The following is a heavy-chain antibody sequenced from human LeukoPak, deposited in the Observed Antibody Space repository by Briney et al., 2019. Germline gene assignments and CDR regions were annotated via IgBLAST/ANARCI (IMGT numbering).Heavy chain of an antibody. J-gene: IGHJ4*02. D-gene: IGHD1-7*01. Sequence: GGSLRLSCAASGFTFSSYAMSWVRQAPGKGLEWVANINQDGSAKYYVDSVKGRFTISRDNAKNSMYLQMNSLRAEDTAVYYCARWDIRGTAHQLDYWGQGTLVTVSS. CDR2: INQDGSAK. V-gene: IGHV3-7*01. CDR3: ARWDIRGTAHQLDY. CDR1: GFTFSSYA.